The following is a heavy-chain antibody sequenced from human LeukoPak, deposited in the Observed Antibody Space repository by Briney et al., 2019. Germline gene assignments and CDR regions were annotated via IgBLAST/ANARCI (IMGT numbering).Heavy chain of an antibody. CDR1: GFTFSRYA. D-gene: IGHD2-21*01. CDR2: INTDSSDI. CDR3: ARDTFHPGLIDS. J-gene: IGHJ4*02. V-gene: IGHV3-21*05. Sequence: GGSLRLSCAASGFTFSRYAMNWVRQAPGKGLEWVSYINTDSSDIHYADSVKGRFTISRDNARNTLYLQLSSLRAEDSAVYYYARDTFHPGLIDSWGQGTLVTVSS.